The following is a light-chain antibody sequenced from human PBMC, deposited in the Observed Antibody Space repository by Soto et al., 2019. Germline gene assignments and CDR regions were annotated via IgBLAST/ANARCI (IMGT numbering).Light chain of an antibody. CDR1: QSVSSNH. CDR2: TAS. CDR3: QQYGTSPWT. Sequence: EIVLTQSPGTLSLSPGERGTLSCRASQSVSSNHLAWYQQKPGQAPRLLIYTASGRATGIPDRFSGSGSGTDFTLTISRVEPEDVAIYYCQQYGTSPWTFGQGTKVEIK. V-gene: IGKV3-20*01. J-gene: IGKJ1*01.